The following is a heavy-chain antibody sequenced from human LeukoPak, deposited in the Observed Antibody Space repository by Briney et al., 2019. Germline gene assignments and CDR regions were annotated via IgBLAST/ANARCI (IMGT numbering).Heavy chain of an antibody. CDR3: ARESVGLGHQFDY. V-gene: IGHV1-69*04. D-gene: IGHD1-26*01. J-gene: IGHJ4*02. CDR1: GGTFSSYA. Sequence: ASVKVSCKASGGTFSSYAISWVRQAPGQGLEWMGRIIPILGIANYAQKFQGRVTITADKSTSTAYMELSSLRSEDTAVYYCARESVGLGHQFDYWGQGTLVTVSS. CDR2: IIPILGIA.